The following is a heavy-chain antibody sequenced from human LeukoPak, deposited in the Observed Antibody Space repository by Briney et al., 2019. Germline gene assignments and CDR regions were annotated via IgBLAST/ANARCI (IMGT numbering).Heavy chain of an antibody. J-gene: IGHJ4*01. CDR3: ARGRGGPPFGF. CDR1: GFNFRAYG. V-gene: IGHV3-64*02. D-gene: IGHD3-10*01. CDR2: ISADGGTT. Sequence: QTGGSLRLSCVASGFNFRAYGMHWVRQAPGQGLEYISAISADGGTTFHAESVKGRFTISRDNSKNTLYLQMGSLRIDDSALYYCARGRGGPPFGFWGHGTLITVSS.